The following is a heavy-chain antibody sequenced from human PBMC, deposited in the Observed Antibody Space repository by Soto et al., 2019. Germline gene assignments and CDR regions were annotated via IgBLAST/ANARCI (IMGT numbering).Heavy chain of an antibody. CDR2: IYWDDDK. Sequence: SGPTLVNPTQALTLTCTFSGFSLSNSGVGVGWIRQPPGKALEWLALIYWDDDKRYSPSLKSRLTITKDTSKNQVVLTMTNMDPVDTATYYCAHRPSNRQYYDFWSGYYTFWFDPWGQGTLVTVSS. J-gene: IGHJ5*02. V-gene: IGHV2-5*02. D-gene: IGHD3-3*01. CDR3: AHRPSNRQYYDFWSGYYTFWFDP. CDR1: GFSLSNSGVG.